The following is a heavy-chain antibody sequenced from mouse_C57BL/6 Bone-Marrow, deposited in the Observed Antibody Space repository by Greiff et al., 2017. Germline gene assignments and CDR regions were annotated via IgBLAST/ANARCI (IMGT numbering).Heavy chain of an antibody. Sequence: EVKLVESGAGLVKPGGSLKLSCAASGFTFSSYAMSWVRQTPEKRLEWVATISDGGSYTYYPDNVKGRFTISRDNAKNNLYLQMSHLKSEDTAMYYCAREDYYEGFAYWGQGTLVTVSA. CDR1: GFTFSSYA. CDR3: AREDYYEGFAY. V-gene: IGHV5-4*01. J-gene: IGHJ3*01. D-gene: IGHD2-4*01. CDR2: ISDGGSYT.